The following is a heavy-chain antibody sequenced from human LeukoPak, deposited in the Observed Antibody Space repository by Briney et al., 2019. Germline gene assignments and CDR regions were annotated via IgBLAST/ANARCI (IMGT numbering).Heavy chain of an antibody. Sequence: SETLSLTCTVSGYSISSGYYWGWIRQPPGKGLEWIGSIYHSGSTYYSPSLKSRVTISVDTSKNQFSLKLSSVTAADTAVYYCAREGAAAGTSCFDYWGQGTLVTVSS. CDR3: AREGAAAGTSCFDY. CDR1: GYSISSGYY. V-gene: IGHV4-38-2*02. J-gene: IGHJ4*02. CDR2: IYHSGST. D-gene: IGHD6-13*01.